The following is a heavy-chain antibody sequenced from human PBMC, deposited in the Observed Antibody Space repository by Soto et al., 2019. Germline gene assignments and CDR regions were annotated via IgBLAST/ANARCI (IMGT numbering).Heavy chain of an antibody. V-gene: IGHV3-7*05. D-gene: IGHD6-13*01. CDR3: ARSHSSSWYVWGSFDY. J-gene: IGHJ4*02. CDR1: GFTFSSYW. Sequence: GVLRLSCAASGFTFSSYWMSWVRQAPGKGLEWVANIKQDGSEKYYVDSVKGRFTISRDNAKNSLYLQMNSLRAEDTAVYYCARSHSSSWYVWGSFDYRGQGTLVTVSS. CDR2: IKQDGSEK.